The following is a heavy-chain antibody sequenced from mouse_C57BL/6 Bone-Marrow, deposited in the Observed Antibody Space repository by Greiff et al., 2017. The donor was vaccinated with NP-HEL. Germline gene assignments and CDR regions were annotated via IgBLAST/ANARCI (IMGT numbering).Heavy chain of an antibody. CDR3: ARSDGYYGSSYWYFDV. CDR2: IHPNSGST. V-gene: IGHV1-64*01. D-gene: IGHD1-1*01. CDR1: GYTFTSYW. J-gene: IGHJ1*03. Sequence: QVQLQQSGAELVKPGASVKLSCKASGYTFTSYWMHWVKQRPGQGLEWIGMIHPNSGSTNYNEKFKSKATLTVDKSSSTAYMQLSSLTSEDSAVYYCARSDGYYGSSYWYFDVWGTGTTVTVSS.